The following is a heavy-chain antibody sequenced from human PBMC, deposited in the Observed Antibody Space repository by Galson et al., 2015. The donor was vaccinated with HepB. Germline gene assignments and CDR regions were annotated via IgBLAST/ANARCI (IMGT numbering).Heavy chain of an antibody. Sequence: SLRLSCAASGFNVSSNYMSWVRQAPGKGLEWVSLVYSGGSTYYADSVNGRVTISRDNSQNTVDLQMNSLRAEETAVYYRARGIVAPISDAFDIWGQGTMVTASS. CDR3: ARGIVAPISDAFDI. J-gene: IGHJ3*02. D-gene: IGHD3-22*01. CDR1: GFNVSSNY. V-gene: IGHV3-53*01. CDR2: VYSGGST.